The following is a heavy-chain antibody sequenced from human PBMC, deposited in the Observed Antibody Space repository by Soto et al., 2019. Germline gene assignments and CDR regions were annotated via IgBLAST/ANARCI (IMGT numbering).Heavy chain of an antibody. V-gene: IGHV1-69*01. J-gene: IGHJ4*02. D-gene: IGHD5-18*01. CDR3: ARDLWSEDTAMGEFEY. CDR2: IIPIFGTA. CDR1: GGTFSSYA. Sequence: QVQLVQSGAEVKKPGSSVKVSCKASGGTFSSYAISWVRQAPGQGLEWMGGIIPIFGTANYAQKFQGRVTITTDESKSTAYMEMSSLRSEDTAVYYCARDLWSEDTAMGEFEYWGQGTLVNVSS.